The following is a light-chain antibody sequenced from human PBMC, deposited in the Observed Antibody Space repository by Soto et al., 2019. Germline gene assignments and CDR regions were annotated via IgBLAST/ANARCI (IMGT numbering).Light chain of an antibody. CDR1: QRITTY. J-gene: IGKJ2*01. CDR2: TAA. Sequence: IHMTQSPSSLSASVGDRVTITCRASQRITTYLNWYQQKPGKAPKLLISTAATLQGGVASRFSGSGSGTDFTLTITTLQPEDFATYFCQQCYSTPYTFGQGTKLEIK. V-gene: IGKV1-39*01. CDR3: QQCYSTPYT.